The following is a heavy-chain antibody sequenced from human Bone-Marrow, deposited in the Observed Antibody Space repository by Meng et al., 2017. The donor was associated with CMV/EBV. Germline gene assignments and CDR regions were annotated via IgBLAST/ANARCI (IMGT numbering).Heavy chain of an antibody. J-gene: IGHJ6*02. CDR2: ISSSSSYI. CDR1: GFTFSSYS. Sequence: GVLRLSCAASGFTFSSYSMNWVRQAPGKGLEWVSSISSSSSYIYYADSVKGRFTISRDNAKNSLYLQMNSLRAEDTAVYYCARDPTPYYDFWSGYYSDYYYYGMDVWGQGTTVTVSS. D-gene: IGHD3-3*01. V-gene: IGHV3-21*01. CDR3: ARDPTPYYDFWSGYYSDYYYYGMDV.